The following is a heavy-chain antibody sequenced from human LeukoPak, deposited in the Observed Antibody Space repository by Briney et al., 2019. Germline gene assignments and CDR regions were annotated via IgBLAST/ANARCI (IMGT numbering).Heavy chain of an antibody. CDR2: ISAYNGNT. CDR3: ARARIEMATILRGFPGSPSLDY. V-gene: IGHV1-18*04. D-gene: IGHD5-12*01. CDR1: GYTFAGYY. Sequence: GASVKVSCKASGYTFAGYYIHWVRQAPGQGLEWMGWISAYNGNTNYAQKLQGRVTMTTDTSTSTAYMELRSLRSDDTAVYYCARARIEMATILRGFPGSPSLDYWGQGTLVTVSS. J-gene: IGHJ4*02.